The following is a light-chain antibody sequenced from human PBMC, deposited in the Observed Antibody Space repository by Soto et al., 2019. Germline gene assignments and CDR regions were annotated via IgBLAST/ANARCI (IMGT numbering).Light chain of an antibody. CDR2: EVS. CDR1: SSDVGSYNL. CDR3: CSYAGSSAYV. V-gene: IGLV2-23*02. Sequence: QSVLTQPASVSGAPGRSIPISCTGTSSDVGSYNLVSWYQQHPGKAPKLMIYEVSKRPSGVSNRFSGSKSGNTASLTISGLQAEDEADYCCCSYAGSSAYVFGTGTKVTVL. J-gene: IGLJ1*01.